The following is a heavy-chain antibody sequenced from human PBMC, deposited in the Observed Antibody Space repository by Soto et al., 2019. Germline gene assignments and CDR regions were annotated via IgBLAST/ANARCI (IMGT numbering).Heavy chain of an antibody. J-gene: IGHJ4*02. D-gene: IGHD1-26*01. CDR1: GYTFTDYG. CDR2: INTYKGNI. CDR3: ARERGGYKHFDY. Sequence: QVQLVQSGAEVKKPGASVRVSCKSSGYTFTDYGITLVRQAPGQGLEWMGWINTYKGNINYAQRLQGRVTMTTDTSTSTAYMELRSLTSDDTAVYYCARERGGYKHFDYWGQGALVNVSS. V-gene: IGHV1-18*01.